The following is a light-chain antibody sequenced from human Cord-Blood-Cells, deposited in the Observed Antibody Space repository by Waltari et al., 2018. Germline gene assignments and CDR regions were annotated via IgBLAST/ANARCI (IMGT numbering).Light chain of an antibody. CDR2: GTN. CDR1: SLRSYY. J-gene: IGLJ3*02. Sequence: YEMTQDPAVSVALGQTVRITSQGDSLRSYYATWYQQKPGQAPVLVIYGTNNRPSGIPDRFSGSSSGNTASLTITGAQAEDEADYYCNSRDSSGNHWVFGGGTKLTVL. V-gene: IGLV3-19*01. CDR3: NSRDSSGNHWV.